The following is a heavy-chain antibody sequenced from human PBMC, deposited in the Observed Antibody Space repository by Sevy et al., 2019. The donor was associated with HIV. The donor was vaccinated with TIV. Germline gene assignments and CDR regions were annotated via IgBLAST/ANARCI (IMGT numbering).Heavy chain of an antibody. V-gene: IGHV4-39*01. CDR3: ARQVGQLRFFDWSPGYFVY. CDR1: GDSISSSPYY. Sequence: SETLSLTCTVSGDSISSSPYYWGWIRQSHGKGLEWIGSIYYSGSTYYNPSLKSRVPISVDTSKNQFSLKLNSVTAAHTAVYYCARQVGQLRFFDWSPGYFVYWGQGILVTASS. J-gene: IGHJ4*02. D-gene: IGHD3-9*01. CDR2: IYYSGST.